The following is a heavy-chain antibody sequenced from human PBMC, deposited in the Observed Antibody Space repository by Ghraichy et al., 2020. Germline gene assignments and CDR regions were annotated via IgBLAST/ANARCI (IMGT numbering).Heavy chain of an antibody. CDR2: VNHSGST. CDR3: ARGYSSSSGVDY. CDR1: GGSFNGYY. Sequence: SETLSLTCAVYGGSFNGYYWNWIRQPPGKGLEWIGEVNHSGSTNYNPSLKSRVTISVDTPKKQFSLKLNSVTAADTSMYYCARGYSSSSGVDYWGQGTLVTVSS. J-gene: IGHJ4*02. D-gene: IGHD6-6*01. V-gene: IGHV4-34*01.